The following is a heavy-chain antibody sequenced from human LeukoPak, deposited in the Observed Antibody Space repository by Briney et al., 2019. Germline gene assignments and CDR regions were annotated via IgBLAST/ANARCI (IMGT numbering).Heavy chain of an antibody. Sequence: GGSLRLSCAASGFTFSSYSMNWVRQAPGKGLEWVAFIRYDGSNKYYADSVKGRFTISRDNSKNTLYLQMNSLRAEDTAVYYCAKDIFRGSPDAFDIWGQGTMVTVSS. CDR1: GFTFSSYS. V-gene: IGHV3-30*02. CDR2: IRYDGSNK. CDR3: AKDIFRGSPDAFDI. J-gene: IGHJ3*02. D-gene: IGHD3-16*01.